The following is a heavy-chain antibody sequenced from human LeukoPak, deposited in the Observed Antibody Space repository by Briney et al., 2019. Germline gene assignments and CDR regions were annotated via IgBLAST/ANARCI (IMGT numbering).Heavy chain of an antibody. CDR3: ARDDCSSTSCYYYYGMDV. CDR2: IWYDGSNK. Sequence: GGSLRLPCAASGFTFSSYGMHWVRQAPGKGLEWVAVIWYDGSNKYYADSVKGRFTISRDNSKNTLYLQMNSLRAEDTAVYYCARDDCSSTSCYYYYGMDVWGKGTTVTVSS. V-gene: IGHV3-33*01. D-gene: IGHD2-2*01. J-gene: IGHJ6*04. CDR1: GFTFSSYG.